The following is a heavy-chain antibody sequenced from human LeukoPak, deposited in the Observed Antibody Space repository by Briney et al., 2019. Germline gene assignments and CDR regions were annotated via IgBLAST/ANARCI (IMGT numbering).Heavy chain of an antibody. CDR1: GFTFSSYW. CDR2: IKEDGSQT. CDR3: AKYRLVWLPAPVFDY. D-gene: IGHD5-12*01. Sequence: GGSLRLSCVASGFTFSSYWLTWVRQAPGKGLEWVANIKEDGSQTYYVDSVKGRFTISRGNAKNSLYSQMNSLRADDTAVYYCAKYRLVWLPAPVFDYWGQGILVTVSS. V-gene: IGHV3-7*01. J-gene: IGHJ4*02.